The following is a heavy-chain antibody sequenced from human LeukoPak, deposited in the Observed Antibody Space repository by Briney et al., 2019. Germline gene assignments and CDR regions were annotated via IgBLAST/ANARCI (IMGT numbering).Heavy chain of an antibody. CDR2: IYYSGST. Sequence: SETLSLTCTVSGGSISSSSYYWGWIRQPPGKGLEWIGSIYYSGSTYYNPSLKSRVTISVDTSKNQFSLKLSSVTAADTAVYYCAWYIVVVVAATLASWFDPWGQGTLVTVSS. CDR3: AWYIVVVVAATLASWFDP. J-gene: IGHJ5*02. CDR1: GGSISSSSYY. V-gene: IGHV4-39*01. D-gene: IGHD2-15*01.